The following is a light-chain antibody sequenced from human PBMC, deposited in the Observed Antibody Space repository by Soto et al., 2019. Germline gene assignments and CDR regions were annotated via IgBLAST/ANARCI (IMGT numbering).Light chain of an antibody. CDR2: EVN. CDR1: SSDVGGYNY. CDR3: SSYAGSRNV. V-gene: IGLV2-8*01. J-gene: IGLJ1*01. Sequence: QSALTQPTSPSLSPRPSVAISCTGTSSDVGGYNYVSWYQQHPGKAPKLMIYEVNKRPSGVPDRFSGSKSGNTASLTVSGLQAEDEADYYCSSYAGSRNVFGTGTKVTVL.